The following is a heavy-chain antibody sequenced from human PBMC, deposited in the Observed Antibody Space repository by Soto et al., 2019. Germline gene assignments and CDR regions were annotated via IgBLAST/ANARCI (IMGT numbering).Heavy chain of an antibody. CDR2: IRGSGGFT. CDR3: AKEGVVAATLNWVDP. CDR1: GFTFSSYA. V-gene: IGHV3-23*01. J-gene: IGHJ5*02. D-gene: IGHD2-15*01. Sequence: EVQLLESGGGLVQPGGSLRLSCAASGFTFSSYAISWVRQAPGKGLEWVSAIRGSGGFTYYADSVKGRFNISRDNAKNTVDLQMNSLRAEDTAVYYCAKEGVVAATLNWVDPWGQGTLVTVSS.